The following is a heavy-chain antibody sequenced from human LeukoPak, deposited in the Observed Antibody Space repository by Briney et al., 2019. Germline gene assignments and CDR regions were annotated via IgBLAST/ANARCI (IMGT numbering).Heavy chain of an antibody. V-gene: IGHV3-30*02. J-gene: IGHJ4*02. Sequence: GGSLRLSCAASGFTFSSYGMHWVRQAPGKGLEWVAFIRYDGSNKYYADSVKGRFTISRDNSKNTLYLQKNSLRAEDTAVYYCAKALGDDPDYWGQGTLVTVSS. D-gene: IGHD2-21*02. CDR1: GFTFSSYG. CDR2: IRYDGSNK. CDR3: AKALGDDPDY.